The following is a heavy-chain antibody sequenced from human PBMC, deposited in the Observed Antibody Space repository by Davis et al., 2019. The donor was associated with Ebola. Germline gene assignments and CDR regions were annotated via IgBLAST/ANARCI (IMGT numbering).Heavy chain of an antibody. CDR2: ITSSGTTI. Sequence: GESLKISCAASGFTFSDYYMSWIRQAPGKGLEWVSYITSSGTTIYYADSVKGRFTIPRDNAKNSLYLQMNSLRAEDTAIYYCARDQLTGTTWDYWGQGTLVTVSS. J-gene: IGHJ4*02. CDR1: GFTFSDYY. D-gene: IGHD1-20*01. V-gene: IGHV3-11*01. CDR3: ARDQLTGTTWDY.